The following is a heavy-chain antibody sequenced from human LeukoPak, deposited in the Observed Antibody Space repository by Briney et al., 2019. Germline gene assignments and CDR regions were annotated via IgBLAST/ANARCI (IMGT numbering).Heavy chain of an antibody. D-gene: IGHD3-10*01. CDR2: INPSGGST. CDR1: GYTFTSYY. V-gene: IGHV1-46*01. CDR3: ARPGAKGYYYGSGSYSD. Sequence: ASVKVSCKASGYTFTSYYMHWVRQAPGQGLEWMGIINPSGGSTSYAQKFQGRVTMTRNTSISTAYMELSSLRSEDTAVYYCARPGAKGYYYGSGSYSDWGQGTLVTVSS. J-gene: IGHJ4*02.